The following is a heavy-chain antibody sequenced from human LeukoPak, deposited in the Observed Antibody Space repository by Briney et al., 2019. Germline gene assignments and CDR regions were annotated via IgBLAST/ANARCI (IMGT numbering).Heavy chain of an antibody. V-gene: IGHV3-21*01. CDR3: ARDKGWQLVRRYYFDY. CDR1: GFTFSSYG. D-gene: IGHD6-6*01. J-gene: IGHJ4*02. Sequence: PGRSLRLSCAASGFTFSSYGMHWVRQAPGKGLEWVSSISSSSSYIYYADSVKGRFTISRDNAKNSLYLQMNSLRAEDTAVYYCARDKGWQLVRRYYFDYWGQGTLVTVSS. CDR2: ISSSSSYI.